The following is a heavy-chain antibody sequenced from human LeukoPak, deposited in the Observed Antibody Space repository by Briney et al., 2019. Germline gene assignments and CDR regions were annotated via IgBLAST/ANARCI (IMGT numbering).Heavy chain of an antibody. CDR3: ARDTYYYDSSGYCRFDY. CDR1: GGSISSYY. CDR2: IYTSGST. Sequence: PSVTLSLTCTVSGGSISSYYWSWIRQPAGKGLEWIGRIYTSGSTNYNPSLKSRVTMSVDTSKNQFSLKLSSVTAADTAVYYCARDTYYYDSSGYCRFDYWGQGALVTVSS. J-gene: IGHJ4*02. D-gene: IGHD3-22*01. V-gene: IGHV4-4*07.